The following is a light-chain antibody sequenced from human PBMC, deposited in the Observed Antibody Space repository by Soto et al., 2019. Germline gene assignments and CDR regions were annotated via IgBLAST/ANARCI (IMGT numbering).Light chain of an antibody. Sequence: LAMSLDKIATMYCRSIESVLYSSNNKSYLGWYQQKPGQPPKLLIYWASSRETGVPYRFSGSGSGTDFTITISSLQPEDFAVYYSQQYDSSPLTSGQGTKVDIK. V-gene: IGKV4-1*01. CDR2: WAS. CDR1: ESVLYSSNNKSY. J-gene: IGKJ1*01. CDR3: QQYDSSPLT.